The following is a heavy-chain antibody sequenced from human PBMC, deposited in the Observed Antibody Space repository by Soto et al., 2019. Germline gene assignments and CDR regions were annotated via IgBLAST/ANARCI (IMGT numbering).Heavy chain of an antibody. CDR1: GGSISSSSYY. Sequence: SETLSLTCTVSGGSISSSSYYWGWIRQPPGKGLEWIGSIYYSGSTYYNPSLKSRVIISVDTSKNQFSLKLSSVTAADTAVYYCARLRGGSRGWSGYYYGMDVWGQGTTVTVSS. CDR3: ARLRGGSRGWSGYYYGMDV. J-gene: IGHJ6*02. CDR2: IYYSGST. V-gene: IGHV4-39*01. D-gene: IGHD2-15*01.